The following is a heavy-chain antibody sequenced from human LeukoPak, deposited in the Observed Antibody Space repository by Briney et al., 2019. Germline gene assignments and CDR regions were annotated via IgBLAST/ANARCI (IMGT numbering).Heavy chain of an antibody. CDR3: ARDSLVLRYFDWLGGGFDY. V-gene: IGHV3-53*01. CDR2: IYSGGST. CDR1: GFTVSSNY. Sequence: GGSLRLSCAASGFTVSSNYMSWVRQAPGKGLEWVSVIYSGGSTYYADSVKGRFTISRDNSKNTLYLQMNSLRAEDTAVYYCARDSLVLRYFDWLGGGFDYWGQGTLVTVSS. D-gene: IGHD3-9*01. J-gene: IGHJ4*02.